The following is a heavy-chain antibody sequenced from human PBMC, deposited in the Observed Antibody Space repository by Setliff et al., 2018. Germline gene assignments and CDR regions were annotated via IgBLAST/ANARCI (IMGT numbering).Heavy chain of an antibody. Sequence: ASVRVSCKASGYTLTTYLMNWVRQAPGQGLEWMEYINTRTGNPMYAQGFTGRFVFSLDPSVSTAYLQISSLKAEDTALYYCATGSLVAAGTGHWGQGTLVTVSS. CDR2: INTRTGNP. V-gene: IGHV7-4-1*02. D-gene: IGHD6-13*01. J-gene: IGHJ4*02. CDR1: GYTLTTYL. CDR3: ATGSLVAAGTGH.